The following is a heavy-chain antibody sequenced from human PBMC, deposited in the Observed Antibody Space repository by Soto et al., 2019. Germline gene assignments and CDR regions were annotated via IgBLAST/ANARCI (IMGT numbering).Heavy chain of an antibody. CDR1: GYTLTDYY. V-gene: IGHV1-2*02. CDR3: AREGGAAPGARREWYLEL. D-gene: IGHD6-25*01. CDR2: INPHAGDP. Sequence: QVHLVQSGAEVKKHGASVTVSCKTSGYTLTDYYMHWVRQAPGQGLEWMAWINPHAGDPGIAERFQGRVTMNRDTSTNTAHMGLTSVTSDDTAIYYCAREGGAAPGARREWYLELWGRGSLVTVSS. J-gene: IGHJ2*01.